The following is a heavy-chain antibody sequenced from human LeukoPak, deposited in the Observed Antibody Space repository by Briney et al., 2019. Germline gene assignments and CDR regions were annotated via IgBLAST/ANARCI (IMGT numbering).Heavy chain of an antibody. CDR1: GCSFTTYW. CDR2: IYPGDSDT. Sequence: GESLKISCKGSGCSFTTYWIDWVRQMPGKGLEWRGIIYPGDSDTRYSPSFQGQVTISADRSISTAYLQWSSLKASDTAMYYCARGFYGGYYYYYYMDVWGKGTTVTVSS. D-gene: IGHD4/OR15-4a*01. CDR3: ARGFYGGYYYYYYMDV. J-gene: IGHJ6*03. V-gene: IGHV5-51*01.